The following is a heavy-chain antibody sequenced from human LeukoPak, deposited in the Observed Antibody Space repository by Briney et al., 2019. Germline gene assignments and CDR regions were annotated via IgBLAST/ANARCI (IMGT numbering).Heavy chain of an antibody. CDR1: GYSISSSNW. D-gene: IGHD6-6*01. V-gene: IGHV4-28*01. CDR3: ARRRGAARHGGFDY. CDR2: IYYSGST. Sequence: SETLSLTCAVSGYSISSSNWWGWIRQPPGTGLEWIGYIYYSGSTYYNPSLKSRVTMSVDTSKNQFSLKLSSVTAVDTAVYYCARRRGAARHGGFDYWGQGTLVTVSS. J-gene: IGHJ4*02.